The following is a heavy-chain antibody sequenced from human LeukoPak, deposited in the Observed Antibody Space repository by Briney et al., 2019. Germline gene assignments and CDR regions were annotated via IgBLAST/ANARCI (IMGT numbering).Heavy chain of an antibody. CDR1: GYSFTNYW. Sequence: GESLKISCKGSGYSFTNYWIGWVRQMPGKGLEWMGIIYAGDSGTRYSPSFQGQVTISVDRSISTAYLHWSSLKASDTAMYYCARRGYYYYGMDVWGQGTAVTVSS. J-gene: IGHJ6*02. CDR2: IYAGDSGT. CDR3: ARRGYYYYGMDV. V-gene: IGHV5-51*01.